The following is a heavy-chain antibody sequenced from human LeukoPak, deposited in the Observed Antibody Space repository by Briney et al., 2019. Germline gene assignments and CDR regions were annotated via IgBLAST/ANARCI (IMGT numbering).Heavy chain of an antibody. CDR2: IYPDGSGT. D-gene: IGHD3-22*01. CDR3: ARQGYYYDSGGYYAWDY. V-gene: IGHV5-51*01. Sequence: PGESLKISCKGSGYSFTSYWIGWVRQMPGKGLEWMGIIYPDGSGTRYSPSFQGQVTISADKSISTAYLQWSSLKASDTAIYYCARQGYYYDSGGYYAWDYWGQGTLVTVSS. CDR1: GYSFTSYW. J-gene: IGHJ4*02.